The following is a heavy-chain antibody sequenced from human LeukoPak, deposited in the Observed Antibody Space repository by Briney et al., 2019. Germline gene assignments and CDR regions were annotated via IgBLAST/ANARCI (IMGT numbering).Heavy chain of an antibody. J-gene: IGHJ3*02. V-gene: IGHV1-69*13. CDR2: IIPIFGTA. Sequence: ASVKVSCKASGGTFSSYASSWVRQAPGQGLEWMGGIIPIFGTANYAQKFQGRVTITADESTSTAYMELSSLRSEDTAVYYCARVSEVNWNDDAFDIWGQGTMVTVSS. CDR1: GGTFSSYA. CDR3: ARVSEVNWNDDAFDI. D-gene: IGHD1-20*01.